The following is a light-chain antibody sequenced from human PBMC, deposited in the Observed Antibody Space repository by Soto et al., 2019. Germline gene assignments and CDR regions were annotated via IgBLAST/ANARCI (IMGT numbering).Light chain of an antibody. J-gene: IGLJ2*01. CDR3: AAWDDSLGGVV. CDR2: RDT. V-gene: IGLV1-47*01. Sequence: QSVLTQSPSASGTPGQRVTISCSGSSSNIGGNYVYWYQQLSGAAPRLLIYRDTQRPSGVPDRFSGSKSDTSASLAISGLRSEDDADYCCAAWDDSLGGVVFGGGTKLTVL. CDR1: SSNIGGNY.